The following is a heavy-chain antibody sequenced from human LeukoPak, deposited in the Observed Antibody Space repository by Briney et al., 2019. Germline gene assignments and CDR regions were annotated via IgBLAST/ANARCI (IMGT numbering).Heavy chain of an antibody. CDR1: GGSISSYY. CDR3: ARYGYSGYDIGRQDETQDRNFYYYMDV. V-gene: IGHV4-59*01. J-gene: IGHJ6*03. Sequence: SETLSLTCTVSGGSISSYYWSWIRQPPGKGLEWIGYIYYSGSTNYNPSLKSRVTISLDTSKKQFSLKLRSVTAADTAVYYCARYGYSGYDIGRQDETQDRNFYYYMDVWGKGTTVTISS. D-gene: IGHD5-12*01. CDR2: IYYSGST.